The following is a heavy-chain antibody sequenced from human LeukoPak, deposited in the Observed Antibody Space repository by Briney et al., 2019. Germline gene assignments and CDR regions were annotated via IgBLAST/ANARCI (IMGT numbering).Heavy chain of an antibody. D-gene: IGHD2-21*01. CDR2: IYYSGST. CDR1: GGSISSYY. CDR3: ARVYCGTKACSWYMDV. Sequence: SETLSLTCTVSGGSISSYYWSWIRQPPGKGLEWIGYIYYSGSTNYNPSLKSRVTISVDTSKNQFSLKLSSVTAADTAVYYCARVYCGTKACSWYMDVWGKGTTVTVSS. V-gene: IGHV4-59*01. J-gene: IGHJ6*03.